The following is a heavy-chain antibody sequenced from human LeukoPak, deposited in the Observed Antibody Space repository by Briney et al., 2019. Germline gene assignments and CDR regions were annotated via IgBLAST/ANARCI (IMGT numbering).Heavy chain of an antibody. CDR3: ARGTVADYYDSSGYYVI. D-gene: IGHD3-22*01. CDR1: GYTFTSYG. J-gene: IGHJ3*02. Sequence: GASVKVSCKASGYTFTSYGISWVRQAPGQGLEWMGWISAYNGNTNYAQKLQGRVTMTTDTSTSTAYMELRSLRSDDTAVYYCARGTVADYYDSSGYYVIWGQGTMVTVSS. CDR2: ISAYNGNT. V-gene: IGHV1-18*01.